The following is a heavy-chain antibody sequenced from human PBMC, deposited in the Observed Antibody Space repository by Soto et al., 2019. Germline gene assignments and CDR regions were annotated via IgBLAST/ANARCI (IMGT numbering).Heavy chain of an antibody. V-gene: IGHV1-18*01. J-gene: IGHJ6*02. CDR1: GYTFTSYG. CDR3: AREGGSSWYSPSDYGMDV. Sequence: ASVKVSCKASGYTFTSYGISWVRQAPGQGLEWKGWISAYNGNTNYAQKLQGRVTMTTDTSTSTAYMELRSLRSDDTAVYYCAREGGSSWYSPSDYGMDVWGQGTTVTVSS. D-gene: IGHD6-13*01. CDR2: ISAYNGNT.